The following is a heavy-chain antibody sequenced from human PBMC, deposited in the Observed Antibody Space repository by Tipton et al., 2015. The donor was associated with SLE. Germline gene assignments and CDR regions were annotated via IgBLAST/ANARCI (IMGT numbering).Heavy chain of an antibody. V-gene: IGHV4-4*07. Sequence: LRLSCTVSGGSISSYYWSWIRQPAGKGLEWIGRIYNSGSTNYNPSPKSRVTMSVDTSKNQFSLKLSSVTAADTAVYYCARDYGSVVQGVIRYFDYWGQGTLVTVSS. D-gene: IGHD3-10*01. CDR1: GGSISSYY. CDR3: ARDYGSVVQGVIRYFDY. CDR2: IYNSGST. J-gene: IGHJ4*02.